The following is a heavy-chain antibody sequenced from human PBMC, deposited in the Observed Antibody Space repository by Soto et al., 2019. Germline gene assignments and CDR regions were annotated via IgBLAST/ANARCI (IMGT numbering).Heavy chain of an antibody. J-gene: IGHJ5*02. Sequence: VQLVQSGAEVKKPGSSVKVSCKASGGTFSSYAISWVRQAPGQGLEWMGGIIPIFGTANYAQKFQGRVTITAAESTSTAYMELSSLTSEDTAVYYCARARGDVWCGYPGGNWFDPWGQGTLVTVSS. CDR3: ARARGDVWCGYPGGNWFDP. V-gene: IGHV1-69*01. CDR2: IIPIFGTA. CDR1: GGTFSSYA. D-gene: IGHD3-3*01.